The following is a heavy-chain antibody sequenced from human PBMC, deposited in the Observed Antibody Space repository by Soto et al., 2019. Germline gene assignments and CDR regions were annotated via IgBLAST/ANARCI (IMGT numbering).Heavy chain of an antibody. D-gene: IGHD2-8*01. CDR1: GYSFIDYH. Sequence: ASVKVSCKASGYSFIDYHRHWVRQAPGQGLEWLGRINPKSGGTSTAQKFQGWVTMTTDTSISTASMELTRLTSDDTAIYYCARGDSKDCSIGVCSFFYNHDMDVWGQGTTVTVS. V-gene: IGHV1-2*04. J-gene: IGHJ6*02. CDR2: INPKSGGT. CDR3: ARGDSKDCSIGVCSFFYNHDMDV.